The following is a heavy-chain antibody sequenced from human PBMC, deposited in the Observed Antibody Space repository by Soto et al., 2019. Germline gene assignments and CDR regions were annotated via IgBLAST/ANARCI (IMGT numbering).Heavy chain of an antibody. CDR1: GGSISSYY. CDR2: VHHSWGS. CDR3: ARQGFGPLHGLVDV. Sequence: QVQLQESGPGLVKPSETLSLSCTVSGGSISSYYWSWFRQSPGKRMEWIGYVHHSWGSSYNPSLQRRVAISLHTAKREFTLKAPSVTATDTAGYYCARQGFGPLHGLVDVWGQGTRVTVSS. D-gene: IGHD3-10*01. J-gene: IGHJ6*02. V-gene: IGHV4-59*08.